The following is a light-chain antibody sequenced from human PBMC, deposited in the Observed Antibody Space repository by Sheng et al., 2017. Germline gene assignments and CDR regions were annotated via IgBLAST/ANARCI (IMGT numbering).Light chain of an antibody. CDR2: DDD. CDR3: QVWDITSDVI. V-gene: IGLV3-21*02. Sequence: SFVLTQPPSVSVAPGQTATITCGANNIESKSVHWYQQKSGQAPELVVYDDDDRPSGITERFSGSNSGNTATLTITRVEAGDEAVYYCQVWDITSDVIFGGGTRVTVV. CDR1: NIESKS. J-gene: IGLJ2*01.